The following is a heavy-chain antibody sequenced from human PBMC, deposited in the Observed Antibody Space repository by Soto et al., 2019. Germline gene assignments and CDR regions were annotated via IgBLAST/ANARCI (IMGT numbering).Heavy chain of an antibody. CDR3: ARDRIPTGMDV. CDR2: IYSGGST. Sequence: GGSLRLSCAASGFTFSNAWMSWVRQAPGKGLEWVSVIYSGGSTYYADSVKGRFTISRDNSKNTLYLQMNSLRAEDTAVYYCARDRIPTGMDVWGQRTTVTVSS. V-gene: IGHV3-66*01. J-gene: IGHJ6*02. CDR1: GFTFSNAW.